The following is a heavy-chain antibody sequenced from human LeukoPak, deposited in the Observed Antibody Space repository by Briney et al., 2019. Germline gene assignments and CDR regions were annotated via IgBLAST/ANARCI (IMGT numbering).Heavy chain of an antibody. D-gene: IGHD1-14*01. V-gene: IGHV3-9*01. CDR2: ISWNSGTL. CDR1: GFIFDDYA. Sequence: GGSLRLSCAASGFIFDDYAMHWVRQAPGKGLEWVSAISWNSGTLVYADSVKGRFTISRDNARNSLYLQINNLRPEDTAYYFCAKDFRSREPATVDYWGQGTLVIVSS. CDR3: AKDFRSREPATVDY. J-gene: IGHJ4*02.